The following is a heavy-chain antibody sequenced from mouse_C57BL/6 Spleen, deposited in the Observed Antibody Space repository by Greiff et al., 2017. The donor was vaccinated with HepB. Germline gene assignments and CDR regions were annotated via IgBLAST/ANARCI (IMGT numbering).Heavy chain of an antibody. Sequence: EVKVVESGGGLVKPGGSLKLSCAASGFTFSSYAMSWVRQTPEKRLEWVAYISSGGDYIYYADTVKGRFTISRDNARNTLYLQMSSLKSEDTAMYYCTRDGIYYDPYYAMDYWGQGTSVTVSS. CDR2: ISSGGDYI. CDR3: TRDGIYYDPYYAMDY. CDR1: GFTFSSYA. D-gene: IGHD2-4*01. V-gene: IGHV5-9-1*02. J-gene: IGHJ4*01.